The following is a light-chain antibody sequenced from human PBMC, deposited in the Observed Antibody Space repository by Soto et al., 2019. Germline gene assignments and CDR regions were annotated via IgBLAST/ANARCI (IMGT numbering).Light chain of an antibody. CDR3: QQNGSSPRA. Sequence: EIVLTQSPGTLSLSPGERATLSCRASQSVSSNYLAWYQQKPGQAPRLLIYGASRRATGIPDRFSGSGSGTDFTLTISRLEPEDFAVYYCQQNGSSPRAFGQGTKVEIK. J-gene: IGKJ1*01. CDR1: QSVSSNY. CDR2: GAS. V-gene: IGKV3-20*01.